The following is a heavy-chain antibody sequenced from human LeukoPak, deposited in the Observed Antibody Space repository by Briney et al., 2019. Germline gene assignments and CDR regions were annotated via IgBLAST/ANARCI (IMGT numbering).Heavy chain of an antibody. CDR1: GFTFSSYS. CDR3: AKDQVVVPAAMDH. CDR2: IRFDGTKK. D-gene: IGHD2-2*01. J-gene: IGHJ4*02. V-gene: IGHV3-30*02. Sequence: PGGSLRLSCPGSGFTFSSYSMNWVRQAPGKGLEWVAFIRFDGTKKYYAESVKGRFTISRDNSKNTLYVQMNSLRAEDTAVYYCAKDQVVVPAAMDHWGQGTLVTVYS.